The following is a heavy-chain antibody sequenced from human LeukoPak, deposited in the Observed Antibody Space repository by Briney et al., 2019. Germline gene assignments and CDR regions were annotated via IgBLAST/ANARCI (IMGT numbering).Heavy chain of an antibody. V-gene: IGHV4-34*01. D-gene: IGHD6-13*01. J-gene: IGHJ5*02. CDR2: INHSGST. CDR1: GGSFSGYY. CDR3: ARGGIPEYSSSWYVFRLTRFDP. Sequence: SETLSLTCAVYGGSFSGYYWSWIRQPPGKGLEWIGEINHSGSTNYNPSLKSRVTISVDTSKNQFFLKLSSVTAADTAVYCCARGGIPEYSSSWYVFRLTRFDPWGQGTLVTVSS.